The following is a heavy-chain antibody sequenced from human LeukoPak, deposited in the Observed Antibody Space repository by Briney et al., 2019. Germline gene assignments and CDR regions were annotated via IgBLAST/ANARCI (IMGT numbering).Heavy chain of an antibody. J-gene: IGHJ6*03. CDR3: ARDYYDSSGYYGRGGYYYMDV. Sequence: SQTLSLTCTVSGGSISSYYWSWIRQPAGKGLEWIGRIYTSGSTNHNPSLKSRVTISVDKSKNQLSLKLSSVTAADTAVYYCARDYYDSSGYYGRGGYYYMDVWGKGTTVTVSS. D-gene: IGHD3-22*01. CDR1: GGSISSYY. V-gene: IGHV4-4*07. CDR2: IYTSGST.